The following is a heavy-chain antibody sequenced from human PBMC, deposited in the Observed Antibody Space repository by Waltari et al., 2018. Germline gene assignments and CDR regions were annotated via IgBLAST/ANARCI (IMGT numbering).Heavy chain of an antibody. CDR3: TRSWIQLWTPDFDY. V-gene: IGHV1-2*06. J-gene: IGHJ4*02. D-gene: IGHD5-18*01. CDR1: GYPFTGHN. Sequence: QVQLVQSAAEVKQPGAPVKVSCQAPGYPFTGHNMHWVRQAPGQGPEWMGRINPDSGATTYAQKFQGRVTMTRDTSISTAYMELSSLTSDDTAVYYCTRSWIQLWTPDFDYWGQGTLVTVSS. CDR2: INPDSGAT.